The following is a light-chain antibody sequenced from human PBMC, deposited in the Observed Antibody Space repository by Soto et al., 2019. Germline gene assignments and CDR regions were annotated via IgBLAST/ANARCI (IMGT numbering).Light chain of an antibody. Sequence: DIQMTQSPSTVSASVGDRVTITCRASQSIASWLAWYQQKPGRAPDLLIYDASTLKSGVPTRFSGSGSVTEFTLTISDLQPDDFATYYCQQYNTYEFGQGTKVDIK. CDR2: DAS. J-gene: IGKJ1*01. V-gene: IGKV1-5*01. CDR1: QSIASW. CDR3: QQYNTYE.